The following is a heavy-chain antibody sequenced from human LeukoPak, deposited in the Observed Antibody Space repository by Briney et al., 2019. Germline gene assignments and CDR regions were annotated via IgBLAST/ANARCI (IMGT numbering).Heavy chain of an antibody. Sequence: GGSLRLSCAASGFTSSSYSMNWVRQAPGKGLEWVSSISSSSSYIYYADSVKGRFTISRDNAKNSLYLQMNSLRAEDTAAYYCARVTRFLEWLTVDYWGQGTLVTVSS. CDR2: ISSSSSYI. D-gene: IGHD3-3*01. CDR1: GFTSSSYS. CDR3: ARVTRFLEWLTVDY. V-gene: IGHV3-21*01. J-gene: IGHJ4*02.